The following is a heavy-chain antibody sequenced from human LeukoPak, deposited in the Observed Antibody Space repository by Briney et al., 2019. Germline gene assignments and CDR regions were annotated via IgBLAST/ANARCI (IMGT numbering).Heavy chain of an antibody. CDR1: GGSISSYY. D-gene: IGHD4-23*01. CDR3: ARDFPSGNSHIYDHYYYYYMDV. V-gene: IGHV4-4*07. CDR2: IYTSGST. Sequence: SETLSLTCTVSGGSISSYYLSWIRQPAGKGLEWIGRIYTSGSTNYNPSLKSRVTMSVDTSKNQFSLKLSSVTAADTAVYYCARDFPSGNSHIYDHYYYYYMDVWGKGTTVTVSS. J-gene: IGHJ6*03.